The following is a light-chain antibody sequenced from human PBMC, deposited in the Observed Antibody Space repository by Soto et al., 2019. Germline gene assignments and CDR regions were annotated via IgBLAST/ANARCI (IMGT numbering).Light chain of an antibody. J-gene: IGKJ1*01. CDR1: QSVSSK. CDR3: QQYNNWPET. CDR2: GAS. V-gene: IGKV3-15*01. Sequence: EIIMTQSASTLSVSPGERATLSCRASQSVSSKLAWYQQKPGQAPRLLIYGASTRATGIPARFSGSGSGTEFTLTISSLQSEDFAVYYCQQYNNWPETFGQGTKVDI.